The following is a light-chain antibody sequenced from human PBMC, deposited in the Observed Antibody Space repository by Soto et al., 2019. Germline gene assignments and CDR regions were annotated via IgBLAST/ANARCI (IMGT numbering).Light chain of an antibody. CDR1: SSDVGGYNY. V-gene: IGLV2-14*01. J-gene: IGLJ2*01. CDR2: DVG. Sequence: QSALTQPASVSGSPGQSITISCTGTSSDVGGYNYVTWYQQHPGKAPKLMIYDVGNRPSGVPNRFSGSKSGNTASLTISGLQPEDEADYYCSSYTSSSTVVFGGGSKLTVL. CDR3: SSYTSSSTVV.